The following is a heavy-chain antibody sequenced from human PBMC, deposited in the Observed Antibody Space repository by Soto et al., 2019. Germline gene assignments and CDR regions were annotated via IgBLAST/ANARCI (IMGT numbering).Heavy chain of an antibody. Sequence: SETLSLTCTVSGGSISSGGYYWSWIRQHPGKGLEWIGYIYYSGSTYYNPSLKSRVTISVDTSKNQFSLKLSSVTAADTAVYYCARSAENFSSSWPVGWFDPWGQGTLVTVSS. D-gene: IGHD6-13*01. CDR2: IYYSGST. J-gene: IGHJ5*02. V-gene: IGHV4-31*03. CDR1: GGSISSGGYY. CDR3: ARSAENFSSSWPVGWFDP.